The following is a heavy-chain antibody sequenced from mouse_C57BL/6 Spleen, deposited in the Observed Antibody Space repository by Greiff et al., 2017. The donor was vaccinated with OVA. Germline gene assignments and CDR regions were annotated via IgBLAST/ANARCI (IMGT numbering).Heavy chain of an antibody. Sequence: VQLQQSGPGLVQPSQSLSITCTVSGFSLTSYGVHWVRQSPGKGLEWLGVIWSGGSTDYNAAFISRLSISKDNSKSQVFFKMNSLQADDTAIYYCARGTTVVAHYAMDYWGQGTSVTVSS. CDR2: IWSGGST. CDR1: GFSLTSYG. J-gene: IGHJ4*01. V-gene: IGHV2-2*01. CDR3: ARGTTVVAHYAMDY. D-gene: IGHD1-1*01.